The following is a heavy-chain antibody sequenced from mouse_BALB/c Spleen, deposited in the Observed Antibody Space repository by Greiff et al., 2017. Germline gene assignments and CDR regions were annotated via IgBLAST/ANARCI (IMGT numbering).Heavy chain of an antibody. V-gene: IGHV2-2*02. CDR3: ARKGVVAYYYAMDY. J-gene: IGHJ4*01. Sequence: VQLVESGPGLVQPSQSLSITCTVSGFSLTSYGVHWVRQSPGKGLEWLGVIWSGGSTDYNAAFISRLSISKDNSKSQVFFKMNSLQANDTAIYYCARKGVVAYYYAMDYWGKGTSVTVSS. CDR1: GFSLTSYG. D-gene: IGHD1-1*01. CDR2: IWSGGST.